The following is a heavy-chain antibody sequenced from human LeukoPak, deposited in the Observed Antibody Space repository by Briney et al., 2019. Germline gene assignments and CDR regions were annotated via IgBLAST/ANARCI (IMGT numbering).Heavy chain of an antibody. CDR1: GYSFTSYW. V-gene: IGHV5-51*01. Sequence: GESLNISCKGSGYSFTSYWIGWVRQMPGKGLEWMGIIYPGDSDTRYSPSFQGQVTISADKSISTAYLQWSSLKASDTAMSYCARHVDYGGNSGMNAFDIWGQGTMVTVSS. CDR3: ARHVDYGGNSGMNAFDI. D-gene: IGHD4-23*01. J-gene: IGHJ3*02. CDR2: IYPGDSDT.